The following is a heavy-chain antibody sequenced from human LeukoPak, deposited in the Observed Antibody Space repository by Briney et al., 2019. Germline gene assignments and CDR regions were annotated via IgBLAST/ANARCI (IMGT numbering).Heavy chain of an antibody. J-gene: IGHJ6*02. CDR2: INPSSGST. Sequence: GASVKVSCKASGYTFTSYYIHWVRQAPGQGLEWMGIINPSSGSTSYAQRFQGRVTVTKDTSTSTVYMDLSSLRSEDTAVYYRARLDEYSSSSRYYGMDVWGQGTTVTVSS. V-gene: IGHV1-46*01. CDR1: GYTFTSYY. CDR3: ARLDEYSSSSRYYGMDV. D-gene: IGHD6-6*01.